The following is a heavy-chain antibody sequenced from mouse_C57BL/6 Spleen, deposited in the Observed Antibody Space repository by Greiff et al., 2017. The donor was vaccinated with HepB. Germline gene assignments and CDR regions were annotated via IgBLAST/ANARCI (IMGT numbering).Heavy chain of an antibody. CDR3: ARGGYYYKHIDY. V-gene: IGHV1-69*01. Sequence: VQLQQPGAELVMPGASVKLSCKASGYTFTSYWMHWVKQRPGQGLEWIGEIVPSDSYTNYNQKFKGKSTLTVDKSSSTAYMQLSSLTSEDSAVYYCARGGYYYKHIDYWGQGTTLTVSS. J-gene: IGHJ2*01. CDR1: GYTFTSYW. D-gene: IGHD2-12*01. CDR2: IVPSDSYT.